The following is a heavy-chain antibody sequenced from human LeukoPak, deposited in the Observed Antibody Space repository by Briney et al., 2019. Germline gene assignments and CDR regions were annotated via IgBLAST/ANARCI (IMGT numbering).Heavy chain of an antibody. CDR2: ISAYNGNT. V-gene: IGHV1-18*01. CDR1: GYTFTSYG. CDR3: ARDDYYDSSRREGAFDY. D-gene: IGHD3-22*01. Sequence: ASVKVSCKASGYTFTSYGISWVRQAPGQGLEWMGWISAYNGNTNYAQKLQGRVTMTTDTSTSTAYMELRSLRSDDTAVYYCARDDYYDSSRREGAFDYWGQGTLVTVSS. J-gene: IGHJ4*02.